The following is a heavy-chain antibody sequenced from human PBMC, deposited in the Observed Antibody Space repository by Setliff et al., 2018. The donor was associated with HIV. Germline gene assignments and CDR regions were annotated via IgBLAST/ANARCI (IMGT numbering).Heavy chain of an antibody. V-gene: IGHV1-8*02. CDR1: GYTFIHYD. CDR2: MNPNTGVS. Sequence: ASVKVSCKASGYTFIHYDVSWVRRATGQGLEWMGWMNPNTGVSGYALKFQARVTMTRDTSISTAYMELSSLTSEDTAVYYCARGKGVGGVVITGGLDVWGKGTTVTVSS. D-gene: IGHD3-10*01. J-gene: IGHJ6*04. CDR3: ARGKGVGGVVITGGLDV.